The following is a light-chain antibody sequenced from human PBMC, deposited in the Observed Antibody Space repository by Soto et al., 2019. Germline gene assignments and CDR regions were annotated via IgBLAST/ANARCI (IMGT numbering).Light chain of an antibody. J-gene: IGLJ1*01. CDR1: ISDVGGYNF. V-gene: IGLV2-14*03. CDR2: DVS. Sequence: QSALTQPASVSGSPGQSITISCTGTISDVGGYNFVSWYQQYPGKAPKLMICDVSNRPSGVSNRFSGSKSGNMASLTISGLQAEDEADYYCSSFTGSNDVFGTGTKLTVL. CDR3: SSFTGSNDV.